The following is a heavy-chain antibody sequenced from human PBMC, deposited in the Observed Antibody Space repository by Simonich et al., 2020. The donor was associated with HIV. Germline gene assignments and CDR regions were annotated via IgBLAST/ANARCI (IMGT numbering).Heavy chain of an antibody. J-gene: IGHJ2*01. V-gene: IGHV1-69*13. D-gene: IGHD4-17*01. CDR1: GGTFSSYA. CDR2: IIPSFGTA. Sequence: QVQLVQSGAEVRKPGSSVKVSCKASGGTFSSYAISWVRQAPGKGLEWMGGIIPSFGTATDYAQKFQGRVTITADKSTSIAYMELTSLRYEDTAVYYCARDRRSMTTVAYSWYFDLWGRGTLVTVSS. CDR3: ARDRRSMTTVAYSWYFDL.